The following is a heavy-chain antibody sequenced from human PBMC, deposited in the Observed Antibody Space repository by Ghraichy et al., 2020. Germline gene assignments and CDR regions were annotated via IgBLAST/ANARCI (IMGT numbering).Heavy chain of an antibody. Sequence: ASVKVSCKASGYTFTSYGISWVRQAPGQGLEWMGWISAYNGNTNYAQKLQGRVTMTTDTSTSTAYMELRSLRSDDTAVYYCARGGSSLVLRFDGMDVWGQGTTVTVSS. CDR1: GYTFTSYG. D-gene: IGHD6-6*01. V-gene: IGHV1-18*04. J-gene: IGHJ6*02. CDR2: ISAYNGNT. CDR3: ARGGSSLVLRFDGMDV.